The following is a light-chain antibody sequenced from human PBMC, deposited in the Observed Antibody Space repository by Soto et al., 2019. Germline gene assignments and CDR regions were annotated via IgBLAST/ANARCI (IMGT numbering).Light chain of an antibody. CDR1: SSNIGNNA. CDR2: FDD. Sequence: QSVLTQPPSVSEAPRQRVTISCSGSSSNIGNNAVNWYQQLPGKAPKLLIYFDDLLPSGVSDRFSGSKSGTSASLAITGLQIDDEADYYCQSYDTGLTGHVLFGGGTKLTVL. J-gene: IGLJ2*01. CDR3: QSYDTGLTGHVL. V-gene: IGLV1-36*01.